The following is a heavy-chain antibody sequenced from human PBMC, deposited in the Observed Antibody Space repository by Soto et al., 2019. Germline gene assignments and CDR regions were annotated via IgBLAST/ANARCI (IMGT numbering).Heavy chain of an antibody. CDR2: IYHSGST. Sequence: PSETLSFTCAVSGGSISSGGYSWSWIRQPPGKGLEWIGYIYHSGSTYYNPSLKSRVTISVDRSKNQFSLKLSSVTAADTAVYYCARAPIVAGAFDIWGQGTMVTVSS. CDR3: ARAPIVAGAFDI. J-gene: IGHJ3*02. D-gene: IGHD2-15*01. CDR1: GGSISSGGYS. V-gene: IGHV4-30-2*01.